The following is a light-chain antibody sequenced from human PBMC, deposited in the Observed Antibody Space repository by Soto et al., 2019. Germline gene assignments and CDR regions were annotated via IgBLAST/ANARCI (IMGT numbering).Light chain of an antibody. CDR3: NSYTSSGTYV. V-gene: IGLV2-14*03. Sequence: QSVLTQPGSVSGSPGHAITISCTGTSSDVGLYNYVSWYRHLPGKAPELIIYDVSNRPSGVSNRFSGSKSANTASLTISGLQAEDEADYYCNSYTSSGTYVFGTGTKVTVL. J-gene: IGLJ1*01. CDR1: SSDVGLYNY. CDR2: DVS.